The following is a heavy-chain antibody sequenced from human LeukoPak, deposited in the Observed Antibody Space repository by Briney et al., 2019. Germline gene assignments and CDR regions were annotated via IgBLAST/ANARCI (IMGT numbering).Heavy chain of an antibody. CDR2: ISSSSSYI. CDR1: GFTFSDHH. Sequence: SGGSLRLSCAASGFTFSDHHMDWVRQAPGKGLEWVSSISSSSSYIYYADSVKGRFTISRDNAKNSLYLQMNSLRAEDTAVYYCAREGIAARRYYYYGMDVWGQGTTVTVSS. V-gene: IGHV3-21*01. J-gene: IGHJ6*02. CDR3: AREGIAARRYYYYGMDV. D-gene: IGHD6-6*01.